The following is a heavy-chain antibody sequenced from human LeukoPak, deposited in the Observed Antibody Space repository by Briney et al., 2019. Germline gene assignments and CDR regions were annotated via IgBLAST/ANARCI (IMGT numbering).Heavy chain of an antibody. V-gene: IGHV4-4*07. D-gene: IGHD3-22*01. Sequence: SETLSLTCTVSGGSISSYYWSWIRQPAGKGLEWIGRIYTSGSTYYNPSLKSRVTISVDTSKNQFSLKLSSVTAADTAVYYCARESWGTYYYDSSGYYLDDYWGQGTLVTVSS. CDR2: IYTSGST. CDR1: GGSISSYY. CDR3: ARESWGTYYYDSSGYYLDDY. J-gene: IGHJ4*02.